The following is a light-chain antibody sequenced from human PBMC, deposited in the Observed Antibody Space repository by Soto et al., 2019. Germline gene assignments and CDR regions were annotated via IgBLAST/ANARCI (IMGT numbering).Light chain of an antibody. V-gene: IGKV1-5*03. J-gene: IGKJ1*01. CDR1: QSISSW. CDR2: KAS. Sequence: IQMTQSPSTLSASVGDRVTITCRASQSISSWLAWYQQKPGKAPKLLIYKASSLESGVPSRFSGIGSGTEFTLTISSLQPDDFATYYCQQYNSYWTFGQGTKVDIK. CDR3: QQYNSYWT.